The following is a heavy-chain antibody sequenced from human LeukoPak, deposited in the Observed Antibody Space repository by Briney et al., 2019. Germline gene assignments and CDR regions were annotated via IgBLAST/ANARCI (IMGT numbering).Heavy chain of an antibody. CDR3: ARDPRGYDSSPTYYFDY. CDR1: GCSISSYY. V-gene: IGHV4-59*01. J-gene: IGHJ4*02. D-gene: IGHD5-12*01. Sequence: SETLSLTCTVSGCSISSYYWSWIRQPPGKGLEWMGNIYYSGSTNYNASLKRRVTISVDTYKNQFSLKLSSVTAADTDVYYCARDPRGYDSSPTYYFDYWGQGTLVTVSS. CDR2: IYYSGST.